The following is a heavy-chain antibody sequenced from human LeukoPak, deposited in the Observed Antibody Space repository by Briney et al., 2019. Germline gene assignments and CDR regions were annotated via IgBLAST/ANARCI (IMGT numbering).Heavy chain of an antibody. CDR2: ISAYNGNT. Sequence: ASVKVSCKASGYTFTSYGSSWVRQAPGQGLEWMGWISAYNGNTNYAQKLQGRVTMTTDTSTSTAYMELGSLRSDDTAVYYCARGAHVLRFLEWLSSYGMDVWGQGTTVTVSS. V-gene: IGHV1-18*01. J-gene: IGHJ6*02. CDR1: GYTFTSYG. CDR3: ARGAHVLRFLEWLSSYGMDV. D-gene: IGHD3-3*01.